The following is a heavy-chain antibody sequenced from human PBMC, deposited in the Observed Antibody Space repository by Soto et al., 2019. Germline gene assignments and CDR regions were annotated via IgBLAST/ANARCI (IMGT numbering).Heavy chain of an antibody. Sequence: SETLSLTCTVSGGSISSGDYYWSWIRQPPGKGLEWIGYIYYSGSTYYNPSLKSRVTISLDTSKNQFSLKVNSVTAADTAVYYCARGEGAAPGILPAAINWFDPWGQGTMVTVSS. J-gene: IGHJ5*02. V-gene: IGHV4-30-4*02. CDR1: GGSISSGDYY. CDR2: IYYSGST. CDR3: ARGEGAAPGILPAAINWFDP. D-gene: IGHD2-2*02.